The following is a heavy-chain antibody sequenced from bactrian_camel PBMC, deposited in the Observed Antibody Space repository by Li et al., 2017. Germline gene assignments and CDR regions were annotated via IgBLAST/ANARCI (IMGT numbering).Heavy chain of an antibody. CDR3: AMDLRARACAGRWSERAAEYDY. D-gene: IGHD1*01. Sequence: VQLVESGGGSVQAGGSLRLSCVTSGYVYSNKCLAWFRQAPGKEREGVADISAGSGSTVYADSVKGRFTISQDNAKNTLYLQMTSLKPDDTAMYYCAMDLRARACAGRWSERAAEYDYWGQGTQVTVS. CDR1: GYVYSNKC. CDR2: ISAGSGST. V-gene: IGHV3S54*01. J-gene: IGHJ4*01.